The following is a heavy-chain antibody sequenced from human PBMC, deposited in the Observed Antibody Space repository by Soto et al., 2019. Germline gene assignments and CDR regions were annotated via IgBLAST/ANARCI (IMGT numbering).Heavy chain of an antibody. D-gene: IGHD6-13*01. Sequence: QVQLVQSGAEVKKPGASVKVSCKASGYTFTSYDINRVRQATGQGLEWMGWMNPNSGNTGYAQKFQGRVTMTRNTSISTAYMELSSLRSEDTAVYYCARGTRYSSSWYGGYYYYYMDVWGKGTTVTVSS. J-gene: IGHJ6*03. CDR3: ARGTRYSSSWYGGYYYYYMDV. CDR2: MNPNSGNT. V-gene: IGHV1-8*01. CDR1: GYTFTSYD.